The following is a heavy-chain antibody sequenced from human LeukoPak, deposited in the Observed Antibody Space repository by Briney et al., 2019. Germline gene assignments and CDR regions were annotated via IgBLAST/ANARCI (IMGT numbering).Heavy chain of an antibody. CDR2: IYYSGGT. CDR1: GGSISSYY. Sequence: SETLSLTCTVSGGSISSYYWSWIRQPPGKGLEWIGYIYYSGGTNYNPSLKSRVTISVDTSKDQFSLKQSSVTAADTAVYYCARVESSWYIEKWGQGTLVTVSS. V-gene: IGHV4-59*01. J-gene: IGHJ4*02. D-gene: IGHD6-13*01. CDR3: ARVESSWYIEK.